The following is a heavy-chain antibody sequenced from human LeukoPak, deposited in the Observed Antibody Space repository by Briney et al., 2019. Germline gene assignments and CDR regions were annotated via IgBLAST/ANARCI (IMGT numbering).Heavy chain of an antibody. V-gene: IGHV3-48*03. J-gene: IGHJ4*02. CDR2: ISRSGTTI. CDR3: ARDPPPYSSGWHGSV. D-gene: IGHD6-19*01. Sequence: GGSLRLSCAACGFTFRSYEMNWVRQAPGKGLEWVSYISRSGTTIYYVDSVKGRFTISRDNAKNSLYLQMNSLRAEDTAVYYCARDPPPYSSGWHGSVWGQGTLVTVSS. CDR1: GFTFRSYE.